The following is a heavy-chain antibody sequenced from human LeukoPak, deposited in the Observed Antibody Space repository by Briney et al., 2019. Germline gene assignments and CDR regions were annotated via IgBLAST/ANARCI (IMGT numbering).Heavy chain of an antibody. CDR2: IYYSGST. Sequence: SETLSLTCTVSGGSISSSSYYWAWIRQPPGKGLEFIGTIYYSGSTYYNPSLKSRVTISLDTSKNQFSLKLSSVTAADTAVYYCARDEGAPSFDYWGQGTLVTVSS. CDR1: GGSISSSSYY. V-gene: IGHV4-39*07. D-gene: IGHD3-16*01. J-gene: IGHJ4*02. CDR3: ARDEGAPSFDY.